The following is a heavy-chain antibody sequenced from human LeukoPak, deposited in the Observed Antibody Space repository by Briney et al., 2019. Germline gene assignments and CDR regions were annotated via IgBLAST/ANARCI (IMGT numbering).Heavy chain of an antibody. J-gene: IGHJ6*03. CDR2: IYSGGST. CDR1: GFTVSSNY. CDR3: ARSGRVTVYYYMDV. Sequence: GGSLRLSCAASGFTVSSNYMSWVRQAPGKGLEWVSVIYSGGSTYYADSVKGRFTISRDNSKNTLYLQMNSLRAEDTAVYYYARSGRVTVYYYMDVWGKGTTVTVSS. V-gene: IGHV3-66*02. D-gene: IGHD1-26*01.